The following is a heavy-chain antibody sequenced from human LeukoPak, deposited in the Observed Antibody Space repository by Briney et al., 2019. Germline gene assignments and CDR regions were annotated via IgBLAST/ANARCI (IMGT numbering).Heavy chain of an antibody. V-gene: IGHV3-7*01. D-gene: IGHD5-12*01. Sequence: PGGSLRLSCAASGFTFSSYWMSWVRQAPGKGLEWVANIKQDGSEKYYVDSVKGRFTISRDNAKNSLYLQMNSLRAEDTAVYYCARERGYSGYDSPPYYYYYMDVWGKGTTVTVSS. CDR1: GFTFSSYW. CDR2: IKQDGSEK. J-gene: IGHJ6*03. CDR3: ARERGYSGYDSPPYYYYYMDV.